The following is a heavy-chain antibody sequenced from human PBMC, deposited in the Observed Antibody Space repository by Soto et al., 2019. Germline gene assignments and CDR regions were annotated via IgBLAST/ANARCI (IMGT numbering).Heavy chain of an antibody. CDR1: GFTFSSYG. Sequence: QVQLVESGGGVVQPGRSLRLSCAASGFTFSSYGMHWARQAPGEGLEWVAVISYDGNRKYYADSVKGRFTISRDFSKNTVDLHMNSLRVEDTAVYFCARKGYGGRWFLDYWGQGILVTVSS. CDR3: ARKGYGGRWFLDY. D-gene: IGHD6-13*01. J-gene: IGHJ4*02. CDR2: ISYDGNRK. V-gene: IGHV3-30*03.